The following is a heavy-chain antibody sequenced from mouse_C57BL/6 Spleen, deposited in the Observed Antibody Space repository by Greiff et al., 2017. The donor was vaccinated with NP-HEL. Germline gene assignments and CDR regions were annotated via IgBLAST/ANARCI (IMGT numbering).Heavy chain of an antibody. Sequence: EVQLQESGPGLVKPSQSLSLTCSVTGYSITSGYYWNWIRQFPGNKLEWMGYISYDGSNNYNPSLKNRISITRDTSKNQFFLKLNSVTTEDTATYYCARAPITTVYFDYWGQGTTLTVSS. D-gene: IGHD1-1*01. V-gene: IGHV3-6*01. J-gene: IGHJ2*01. CDR3: ARAPITTVYFDY. CDR2: ISYDGSN. CDR1: GYSITSGYY.